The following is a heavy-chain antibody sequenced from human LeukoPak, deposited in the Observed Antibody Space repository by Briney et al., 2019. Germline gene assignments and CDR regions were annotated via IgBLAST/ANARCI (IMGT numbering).Heavy chain of an antibody. CDR2: INTNTGNP. CDR1: GYTFTSYA. Sequence: ASVKVSCKASGYTFTSYAMNWVRQAPGQGLEWMGWINTNTGNPTYAQGFTGRFVFSLDTSVSTAYLQISSLKAEDTAVYYCASSLSTVTMVRGVIGYWGQGTLVTVSS. J-gene: IGHJ4*02. V-gene: IGHV7-4-1*02. CDR3: ASSLSTVTMVRGVIGY. D-gene: IGHD3-10*01.